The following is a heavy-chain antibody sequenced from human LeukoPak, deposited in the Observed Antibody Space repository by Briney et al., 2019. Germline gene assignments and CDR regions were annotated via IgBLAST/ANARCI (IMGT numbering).Heavy chain of an antibody. J-gene: IGHJ3*02. D-gene: IGHD6-13*01. Sequence: GGSLRLSCAASGFTFGDYYMSWIRQAPGKGLEWVSYISSSGSTIYYADSVKGRFTISRDNAKNSLYLQMNSLRAEDTAVYYCARVAAAADAFDIWGQGTMVTVSS. CDR1: GFTFGDYY. CDR3: ARVAAAADAFDI. CDR2: ISSSGSTI. V-gene: IGHV3-11*01.